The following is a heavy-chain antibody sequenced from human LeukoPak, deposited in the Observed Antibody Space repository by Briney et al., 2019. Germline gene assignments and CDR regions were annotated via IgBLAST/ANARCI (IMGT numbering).Heavy chain of an antibody. J-gene: IGHJ4*02. CDR1: GGSISTDN. D-gene: IGHD2-15*01. CDR3: TRVDGGHFDY. CDR2: VYHTGAS. Sequence: SETLSLTCTVSGGSISTDNWNWIRQPPGKGLEWIGYVYHTGASGYHPSLKSRVAMSLDTSKNQVSLNLRSVTAADTAVYFCTRVDGGHFDYWGQGTLVTVSS. V-gene: IGHV4-59*01.